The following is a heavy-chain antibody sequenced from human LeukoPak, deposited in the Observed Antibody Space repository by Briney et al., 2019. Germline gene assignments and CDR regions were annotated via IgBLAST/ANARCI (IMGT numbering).Heavy chain of an antibody. CDR2: ISGYSGKT. Sequence: VASVKVSCKASGYSFNKFGISWVRQAPGQGLEWMGWISGYSGKTESAQKLQDRVTMTTDNSTGAAYLELRSLRSDDTAVYFCVRVGSAYGDPLEFDLWGQGTLVTVSA. CDR3: VRVGSAYGDPLEFDL. D-gene: IGHD2-21*01. J-gene: IGHJ5*02. V-gene: IGHV1-18*01. CDR1: GYSFNKFG.